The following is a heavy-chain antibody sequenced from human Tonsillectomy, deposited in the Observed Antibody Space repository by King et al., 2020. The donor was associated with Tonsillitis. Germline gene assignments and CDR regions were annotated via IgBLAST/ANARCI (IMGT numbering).Heavy chain of an antibody. V-gene: IGHV4-39*07. CDR1: GGSITSTNY. Sequence: QLQESGPGLVKPSETLSLTCTVSGGSITSTNYWGWIRQPPGKGLEWIGTIYYSGSTSYSPSLKSRVTMSINTSENHFSLNLSSVTAADTAVYYCARGTVTESYWGQGTLVTVSS. D-gene: IGHD4-17*01. CDR2: IYYSGST. CDR3: ARGTVTESY. J-gene: IGHJ4*02.